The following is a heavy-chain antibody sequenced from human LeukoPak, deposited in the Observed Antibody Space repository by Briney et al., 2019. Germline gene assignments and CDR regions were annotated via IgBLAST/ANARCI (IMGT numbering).Heavy chain of an antibody. CDR1: GFTFSSYW. CDR3: ARDPSRGEYYYDSSGYVDY. J-gene: IGHJ4*02. V-gene: IGHV3-7*01. Sequence: GGSLRLSCAASGFTFSSYWMSWVRQAPGKGLEWVANIKQDGSEKYYVDSVKGRFTISRDNAKNSLYLQMNSPRAEDTAVYYCARDPSRGEYYYDSSGYVDYWGQGTLVTVSS. CDR2: IKQDGSEK. D-gene: IGHD3-22*01.